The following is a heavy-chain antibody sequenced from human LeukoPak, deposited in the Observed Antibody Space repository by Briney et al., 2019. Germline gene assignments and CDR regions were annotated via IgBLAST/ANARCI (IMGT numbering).Heavy chain of an antibody. D-gene: IGHD5-18*01. J-gene: IGHJ6*03. CDR2: MNPNSGNT. Sequence: ASVKVSCKDSGYTFTSYDINWVRQATGQGLEWMGWMNPNSGNTGYAQKFQGRVTITGNTSISTAYMELSSLRSEDTAVYYCARIDSARPHYYMDAWGKGTTVTVSS. CDR1: GYTFTSYD. V-gene: IGHV1-8*03. CDR3: ARIDSARPHYYMDA.